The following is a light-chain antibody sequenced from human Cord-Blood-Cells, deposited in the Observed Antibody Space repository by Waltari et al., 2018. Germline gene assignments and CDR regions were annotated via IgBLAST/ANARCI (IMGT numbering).Light chain of an antibody. J-gene: IGLJ2*01. Sequence: QSALTQPRSVSGSPGQSVTISCTGTSSDVGGYNYVSWYQQHPGKAPNLMIYDVSKRPSGGPDRFSGSKSGNTASLTISGLQAEDEADYYCCSYAGSYTFVFGGGTKLTVL. CDR3: CSYAGSYTFV. V-gene: IGLV2-11*01. CDR2: DVS. CDR1: SSDVGGYNY.